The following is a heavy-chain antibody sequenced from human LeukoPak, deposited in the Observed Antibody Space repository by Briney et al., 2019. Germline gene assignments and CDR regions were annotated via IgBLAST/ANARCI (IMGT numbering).Heavy chain of an antibody. D-gene: IGHD6-19*01. Sequence: GRSLRLSCAASGFTFSSYAMHWVRQAPGKGLEWVSAISGSGGSTYYADSVKGRFTISRDNSKNTLYLQMNSLRAEDTAVYYCAKGVKGGWYYFDYWGQGTLVTVSS. V-gene: IGHV3-23*01. CDR1: GFTFSSYA. J-gene: IGHJ4*02. CDR2: ISGSGGST. CDR3: AKGVKGGWYYFDY.